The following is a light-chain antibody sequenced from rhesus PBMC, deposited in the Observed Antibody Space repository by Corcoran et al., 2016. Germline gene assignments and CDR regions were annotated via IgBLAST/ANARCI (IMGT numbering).Light chain of an antibody. Sequence: DIQMTQSPSSLSAIVGDTVTISCRASQGISRWLAWYQQKPGKAPKLLIYKASSLQSGVPSRFSGSGSGTDFTLTISSLQSEDFATYYCQQYSSRPPTFGPGTKLDIK. CDR3: QQYSSRPPT. CDR1: QGISRW. V-gene: IGKV1-22*01. J-gene: IGKJ3*01. CDR2: KAS.